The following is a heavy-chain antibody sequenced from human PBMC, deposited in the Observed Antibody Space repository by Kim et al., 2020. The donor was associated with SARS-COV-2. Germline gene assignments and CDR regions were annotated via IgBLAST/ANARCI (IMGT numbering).Heavy chain of an antibody. V-gene: IGHV3-13*04. J-gene: IGHJ6*02. CDR2: IGTSGVT. Sequence: GGSLRLSCAASGFTFGGHDMHWVRQATGKGLEWVAAIGTSGVTFYAASVKGRFFISRENRENSLLLQMDSLRVGDTATYYCSRGGHLWLGVDVWGRGTMVTVSS. CDR3: SRGGHLWLGVDV. D-gene: IGHD3-10*01. CDR1: GFTFGGHD.